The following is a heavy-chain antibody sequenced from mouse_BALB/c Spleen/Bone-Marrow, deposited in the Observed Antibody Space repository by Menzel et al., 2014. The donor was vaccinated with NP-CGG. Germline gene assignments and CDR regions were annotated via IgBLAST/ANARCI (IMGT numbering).Heavy chain of an antibody. Sequence: EVQLQQSGAELVKLGASVKLSCTASGLNIKDTYMHWVKQRPEQCLEWIGRIDPANGNTKYDPKFQGKATITADTSSSTAHQKLHSLTSEDTAVYYSASYRYGWYFDVWGAGTTVTVSS. J-gene: IGHJ1*01. CDR3: ASYRYGWYFDV. CDR1: GLNIKDTY. D-gene: IGHD2-12*01. V-gene: IGHV14-3*02. CDR2: IDPANGNT.